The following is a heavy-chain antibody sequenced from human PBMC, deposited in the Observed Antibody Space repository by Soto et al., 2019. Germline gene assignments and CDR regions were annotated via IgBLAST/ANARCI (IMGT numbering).Heavy chain of an antibody. Sequence: SETLSLTCAVSGGSFTSNNWWTWVRQPPGQGLEWIGEIYRTGSTNYNPSLKSRVTISLDKSEKQISLKVTSLTAADTAVYYCASRDPGTSVDYWGQGTLVTISS. D-gene: IGHD1-7*01. CDR2: IYRTGST. CDR3: ASRDPGTSVDY. CDR1: GGSFTSNNW. J-gene: IGHJ4*02. V-gene: IGHV4-4*02.